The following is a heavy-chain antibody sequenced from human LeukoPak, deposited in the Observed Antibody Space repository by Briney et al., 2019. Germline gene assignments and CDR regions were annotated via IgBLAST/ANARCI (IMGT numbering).Heavy chain of an antibody. V-gene: IGHV3-30*18. CDR2: ISYDGSNK. CDR1: GFTFSSYG. J-gene: IGHJ4*02. Sequence: GGSLRLTCAASGFTFSSYGMHWVRQAPGKGLEWVAVISYDGSNKYYADSVKGRFTISRDNSKNTLYLQMNSLRAEDTAVYYCAKELEGYIYGPVDYWGQGTLVTVSS. D-gene: IGHD5-18*01. CDR3: AKELEGYIYGPVDY.